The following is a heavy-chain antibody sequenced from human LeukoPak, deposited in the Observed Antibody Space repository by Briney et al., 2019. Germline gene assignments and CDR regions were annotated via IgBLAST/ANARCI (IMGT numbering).Heavy chain of an antibody. CDR2: IKQDGSEK. D-gene: IGHD6-6*01. J-gene: IGHJ6*03. V-gene: IGHV3-7*03. Sequence: GGSLRLSCAVSGFSFNTYWMTWVRQAPGKGLEWVANIKQDGSEKYYVDSVKGRFTISRDNAKNSLYLQMNSLRAEDTAVHYCAKGSSSSDRYYYYMDVWGKGTTVTVSS. CDR1: GFSFNTYW. CDR3: AKGSSSSDRYYYYMDV.